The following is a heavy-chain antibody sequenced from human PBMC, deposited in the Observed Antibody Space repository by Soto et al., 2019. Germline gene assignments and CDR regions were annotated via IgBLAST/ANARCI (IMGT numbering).Heavy chain of an antibody. D-gene: IGHD6-13*01. J-gene: IGHJ4*02. V-gene: IGHV3-53*01. Sequence: GGSLRLSCAASGFTVSSNYMTWVRQAPGKGLEWVSVIYSGGSTYYADSVKGRFSISRDNSKNTLYLQMNSLRAEDTAVYYCASEIGTSLDYWGQGTLVTVSS. CDR2: IYSGGST. CDR1: GFTVSSNY. CDR3: ASEIGTSLDY.